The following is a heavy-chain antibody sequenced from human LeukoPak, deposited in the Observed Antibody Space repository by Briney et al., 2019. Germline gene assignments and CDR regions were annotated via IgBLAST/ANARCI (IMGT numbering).Heavy chain of an antibody. Sequence: ASVKVSCKASGYTFTSYGISWVRQAPGQGLEWMGWISAYSGNTNYAQKLQGRVTMTTDTSTSTAYMELRSLRSDDTAVYYCARDDCSGGSSCYDYWGQGTLVTVSS. D-gene: IGHD2-15*01. CDR1: GYTFTSYG. V-gene: IGHV1-18*01. CDR2: ISAYSGNT. CDR3: ARDDCSGGSSCYDY. J-gene: IGHJ4*02.